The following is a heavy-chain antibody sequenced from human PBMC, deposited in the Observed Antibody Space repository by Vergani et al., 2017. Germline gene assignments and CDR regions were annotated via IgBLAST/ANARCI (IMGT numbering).Heavy chain of an antibody. D-gene: IGHD3-10*01. J-gene: IGHJ4*02. CDR3: VRDSSTYSFDY. V-gene: IGHV1-46*02. CDR2: IKTSGSGT. Sequence: QVQLAQTGAELKTPGASVRLSCKASGYTFNTHHMHWVRQVPGQGPEWMGTIKTSGSGTRFAQKFQGRVTETMDTSTSTIYLELNSLRTDDTAIYYCVRDSSTYSFDYWGRGTLVIVSS. CDR1: GYTFNTHH.